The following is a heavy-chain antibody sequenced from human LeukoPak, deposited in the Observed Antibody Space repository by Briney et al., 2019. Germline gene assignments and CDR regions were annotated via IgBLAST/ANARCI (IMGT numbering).Heavy chain of an antibody. V-gene: IGHV4-34*01. CDR2: INHSGST. CDR1: GGSFSGYY. CDR3: ARGRKLELRQLSRYYYFGMDV. J-gene: IGHJ6*02. D-gene: IGHD1-7*01. Sequence: SEPLSLTCAVYGGSFSGYYWSWIRKPPGKGLEWIGEINHSGSTNYNPPLKRRVTISVEPSKDQFSLTLSSATAAGTAVYYCARGRKLELRQLSRYYYFGMDVWGQGTTVTVSS.